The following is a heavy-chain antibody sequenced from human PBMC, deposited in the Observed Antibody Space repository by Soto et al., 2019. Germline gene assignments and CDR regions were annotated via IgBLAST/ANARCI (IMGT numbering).Heavy chain of an antibody. CDR3: AREGSLYGDSFSNCVDY. V-gene: IGHV3-21*01. Sequence: GGSLRLSCAASGFTFSSYSMNWVRQAPGKGLEWVSSISTTSSYIYYADSVKGRFTISRDNAKNSLYLQMNSLRAEDTAVYYCAREGSLYGDSFSNCVDYWGQGTLVTVSS. CDR2: ISTTSSYI. D-gene: IGHD4-17*01. CDR1: GFTFSSYS. J-gene: IGHJ4*02.